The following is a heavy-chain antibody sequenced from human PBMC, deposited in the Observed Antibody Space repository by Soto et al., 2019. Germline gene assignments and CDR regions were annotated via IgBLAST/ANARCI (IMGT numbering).Heavy chain of an antibody. CDR3: ARGDSSGYSSGAFDI. V-gene: IGHV3-33*01. CDR1: GFILSNYG. CDR2: IWYDGTNK. Sequence: QVQVVESGGGVVQPGRSLRLSCATSGFILSNYGMHWVRQAPGKGLEWVAVIWYDGTNKDYADSVKGRFTVSRDKSKNTVYVQMNSLTAEDTAVYYCARGDSSGYSSGAFDIWGQGTMVTVSS. J-gene: IGHJ3*02. D-gene: IGHD3-22*01.